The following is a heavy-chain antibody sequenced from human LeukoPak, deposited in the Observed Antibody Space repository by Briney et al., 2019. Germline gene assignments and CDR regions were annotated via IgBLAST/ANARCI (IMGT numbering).Heavy chain of an antibody. V-gene: IGHV4-39*01. J-gene: IGHJ4*02. CDR3: VRRVAGTFYFDK. D-gene: IGHD6-19*01. CDR1: GESIKSTSNY. CDR2: IYYSTNT. Sequence: SETLSLTCSVSGESIKSTSNYWAWVRQPPGKGLEWIGHIYYSTNTYYHSSLKSRVTNSDATSKNQDSLSLRSVTAADTALYFSVRRVAGTFYFDKWGEGSLVSVSS.